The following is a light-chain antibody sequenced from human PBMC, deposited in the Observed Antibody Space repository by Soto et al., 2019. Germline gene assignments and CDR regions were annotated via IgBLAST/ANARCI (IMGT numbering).Light chain of an antibody. CDR2: GSS. V-gene: IGKV3-20*01. CDR1: QSITSSA. CDR3: QQYVTAPYT. Sequence: DIVLTQSPGTLSLSPGERVIVSCRTSQSITSSALAWYQQKPGQAPSLLIYGSSRRATGIPDRFSGSGSGTDFTLTISSLEPEDFAVYFCQQYVTAPYTFGQGTKLEI. J-gene: IGKJ2*01.